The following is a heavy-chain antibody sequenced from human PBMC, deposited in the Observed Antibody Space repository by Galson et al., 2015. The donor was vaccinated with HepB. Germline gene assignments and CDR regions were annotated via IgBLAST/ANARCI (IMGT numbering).Heavy chain of an antibody. V-gene: IGHV4-34*01. J-gene: IGHJ4*02. Sequence: ETLSLTCAVYGGSFSGYYWSWIRQPPGKGLKWIGEINHSGSTNYNPSLKSLVTISIDTSKNQFSLKLSSVTAADTAVYYCARGDFWSGYPSFDYWGQGTLVTVSS. CDR1: GGSFSGYY. D-gene: IGHD3-3*01. CDR3: ARGDFWSGYPSFDY. CDR2: INHSGST.